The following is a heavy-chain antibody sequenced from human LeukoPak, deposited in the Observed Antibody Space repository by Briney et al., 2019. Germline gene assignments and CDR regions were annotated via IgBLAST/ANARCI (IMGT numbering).Heavy chain of an antibody. Sequence: GGSLRLSCAASGFTFSSYWMSWVCQAPGKGLEWVANIKQDGSEKYYVDSVKGRFTISRDNAKNSLYLQMNSLRAEDTAVYYCARDQIAVAGTWYYYYYGMDVWGQGTTVTVSS. CDR3: ARDQIAVAGTWYYYYYGMDV. V-gene: IGHV3-7*01. CDR1: GFTFSSYW. CDR2: IKQDGSEK. J-gene: IGHJ6*02. D-gene: IGHD6-19*01.